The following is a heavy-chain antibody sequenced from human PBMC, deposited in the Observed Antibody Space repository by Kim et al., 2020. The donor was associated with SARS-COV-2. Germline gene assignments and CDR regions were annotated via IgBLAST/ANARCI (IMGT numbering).Heavy chain of an antibody. Sequence: GGSLRLSCAASGFIFSSYAMHWVRQAPGKGLEWVAVISYDGSDKYYVDSVKGRFTISRDNSKNTLYLQMNSLRAEDTAVYYCAKIIAVAPSVDYWGQGTLVTVSS. CDR1: GFIFSSYA. CDR3: AKIIAVAPSVDY. D-gene: IGHD6-19*01. CDR2: ISYDGSDK. V-gene: IGHV3-30*18. J-gene: IGHJ4*02.